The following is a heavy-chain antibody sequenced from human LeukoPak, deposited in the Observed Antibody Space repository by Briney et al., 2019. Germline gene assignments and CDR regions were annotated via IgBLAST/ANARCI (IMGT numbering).Heavy chain of an antibody. J-gene: IGHJ4*02. CDR2: IYYSGST. V-gene: IGHV4-31*03. Sequence: SETLSLTCTVSGGSISSGGSYWSWIRQHPGKGLEWIGYIYYSGSTYYNPSLKSRVTISVDTSKNQFSLKLSSVTAADTAVYYCARDMPDSSGYYFDYWGQGTLVTVSS. CDR1: GGSISSGGSY. D-gene: IGHD3-22*01. CDR3: ARDMPDSSGYYFDY.